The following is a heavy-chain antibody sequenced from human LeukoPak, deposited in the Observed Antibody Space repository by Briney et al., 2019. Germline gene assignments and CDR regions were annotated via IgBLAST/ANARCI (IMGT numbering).Heavy chain of an antibody. Sequence: GGSLRLSCAASGFTVSSYYMSWVRQAPGKGLEWVSVIYSGGSTYYADSVKGRFTISRDNSKNTLYLQMNSLRAEDTAVYYCARAPATAFWFDPWGQGTLVTVSS. J-gene: IGHJ5*02. CDR2: IYSGGST. CDR3: ARAPATAFWFDP. V-gene: IGHV3-66*01. CDR1: GFTVSSYY. D-gene: IGHD2-2*01.